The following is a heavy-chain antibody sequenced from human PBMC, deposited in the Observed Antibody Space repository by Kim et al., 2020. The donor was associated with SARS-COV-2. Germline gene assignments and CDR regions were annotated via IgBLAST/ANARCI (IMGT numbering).Heavy chain of an antibody. CDR1: GFIFSAYD. J-gene: IGHJ5*02. D-gene: IGHD3-10*01. Sequence: GGSLRLSCEGSGFIFSAYDMHWVRRRRGKGLEWVASIDTVGRAKFPDSVKGRFTISRENAKNSLFLQMSALGVADTGVYYCARGGMVRGNWFDPWGQGTQVNVSS. CDR3: ARGGMVRGNWFDP. CDR2: IDTVGRA. V-gene: IGHV3-13*01.